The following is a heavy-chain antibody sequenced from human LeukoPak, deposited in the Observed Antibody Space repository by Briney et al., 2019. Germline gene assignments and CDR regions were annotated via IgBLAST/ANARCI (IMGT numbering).Heavy chain of an antibody. J-gene: IGHJ6*03. CDR1: GGSISSSSYY. Sequence: PSETLSLTCTVSGGSISSSSYYWGWIRQPPGKGLEWIGSIYYSGSTYYNPSLKSRVTISVDTSKNQFSLKLSSVTAADTAVYYCARLQIYGRDPDRGYYYYYMDVWGKGTTVTVSS. V-gene: IGHV4-39*01. CDR2: IYYSGST. CDR3: ARLQIYGRDPDRGYYYYYMDV. D-gene: IGHD3-22*01.